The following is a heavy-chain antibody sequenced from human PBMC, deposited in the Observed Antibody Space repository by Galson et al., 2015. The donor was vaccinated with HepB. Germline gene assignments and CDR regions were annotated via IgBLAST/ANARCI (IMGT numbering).Heavy chain of an antibody. CDR2: ISYDGSNK. CDR1: GFTFRSYA. Sequence: SLRLSCAASGFTFRSYAMHWVRQAPGTGLEWVAVISYDGSNKYYADSVKVRFTISRDNSKNTLYLQMNSLRAEDTAVYYCARDGDYYGSSGYFEDYFDYWGQGSLFTVSP. J-gene: IGHJ4*02. CDR3: ARDGDYYGSSGYFEDYFDY. D-gene: IGHD3-22*01. V-gene: IGHV3-30-3*01.